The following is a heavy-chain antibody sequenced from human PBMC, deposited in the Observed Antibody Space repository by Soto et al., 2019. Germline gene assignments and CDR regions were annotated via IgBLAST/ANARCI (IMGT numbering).Heavy chain of an antibody. CDR3: ARARKAAATPPEMLGFDY. Sequence: PSETLSLTCAVSGYSISSGYYWGWIRQPPGKGLEWIGSIVHSGSIYYNPSLKSRVTISVDTSPNHFSLNLRSVTAADTAVYYSARARKAAATPPEMLGFDYWGQGSLVTVSS. D-gene: IGHD2-15*01. J-gene: IGHJ4*02. CDR2: IVHSGSI. CDR1: GYSISSGYY. V-gene: IGHV4-38-2*01.